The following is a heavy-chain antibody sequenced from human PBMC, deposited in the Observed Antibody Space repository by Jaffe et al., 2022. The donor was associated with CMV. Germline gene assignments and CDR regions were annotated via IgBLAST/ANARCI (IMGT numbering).Heavy chain of an antibody. J-gene: IGHJ4*02. CDR3: ARALGGDSLDS. V-gene: IGHV3-48*03. D-gene: IGHD2-21*02. CDR1: GFTFSSYE. Sequence: EVQLVESGGGLVQPGGSLRLSCAASGFTFSSYEMSWVRQAPGKGLEWLLYISSSGTTIYYADSVKGRFTISRDNAKNSLSLQVNSLTAEDTAVYYCARALGGDSLDSWGPGTLVTISS. CDR2: ISSSGTTI.